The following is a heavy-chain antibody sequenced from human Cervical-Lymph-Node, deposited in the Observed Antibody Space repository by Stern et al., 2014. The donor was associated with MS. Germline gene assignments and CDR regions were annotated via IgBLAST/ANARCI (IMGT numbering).Heavy chain of an antibody. CDR3: ARGIGDY. J-gene: IGHJ4*02. CDR2: INGDGSST. D-gene: IGHD3-3*02. CDR1: GFTFSSYW. Sequence: EVQLVESGGGLVQPGGSLRLSCAASGFTFSSYWMHWVRQAPGKGLVWVARINGDGSSTTYAESVKGRFTVSRDNAQNTVYLQMNSLRAEDTAVYYCARGIGDYWGQGTLVTVSS. V-gene: IGHV3-74*02.